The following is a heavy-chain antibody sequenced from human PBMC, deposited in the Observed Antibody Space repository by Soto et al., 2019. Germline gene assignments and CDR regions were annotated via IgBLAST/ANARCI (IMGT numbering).Heavy chain of an antibody. V-gene: IGHV3-23*01. CDR3: AKNPGYYYDSTGYHLDY. CDR2: ISYGGGTT. J-gene: IGHJ4*02. Sequence: EVQLLESGGGLVQPGGSLRLSCAASEFTFSNYAMSWVRQAPGKGLEWVSAISYGGGTTYYADSVKGRFTISRDNSKNTLYLQMNSLRAEDTAVYYCAKNPGYYYDSTGYHLDYWGQGTRVTVSS. D-gene: IGHD3-22*01. CDR1: EFTFSNYA.